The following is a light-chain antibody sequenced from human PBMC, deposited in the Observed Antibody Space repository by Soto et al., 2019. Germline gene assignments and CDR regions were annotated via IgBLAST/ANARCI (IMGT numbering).Light chain of an antibody. Sequence: QSVLTQPPSVSGSPGESVTIYCTGTSSDVGSSNGVSWYQQPPGTAPKLMIYDVSNRPSGVPDRFSGSKSGNTASLTISGLQAEDEADYYCSSYTSSSTYVFGTGTKVTVL. CDR1: SSDVGSSNG. J-gene: IGLJ1*01. V-gene: IGLV2-18*02. CDR3: SSYTSSSTYV. CDR2: DVS.